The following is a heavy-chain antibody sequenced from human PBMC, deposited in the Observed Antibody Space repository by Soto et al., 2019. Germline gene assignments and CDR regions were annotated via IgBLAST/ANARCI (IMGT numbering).Heavy chain of an antibody. CDR1: GYTFTSSD. Sequence: ASVKVSCKASGYTFTSSDINWVRQATGQGLECMGWMNPNTGNSGFAQKFQGRVTMTSDTSISTAYMELSSLRSENSAVYYCAREGDFTRCDSDSYYFYGMDVWGQGTTVTVSS. CDR3: AREGDFTRCDSDSYYFYGMDV. J-gene: IGHJ6*02. V-gene: IGHV1-8*01. CDR2: MNPNTGNS. D-gene: IGHD2-21*02.